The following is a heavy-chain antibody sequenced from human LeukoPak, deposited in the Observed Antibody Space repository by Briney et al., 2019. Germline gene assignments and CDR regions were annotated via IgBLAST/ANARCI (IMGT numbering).Heavy chain of an antibody. Sequence: PGESLKISCEAFGYPFTNYWIGWVRQMPGKGPEWMGVIYPGDSRTRYNPAFQGQVTISADKSINTAYLQWSSLKASDTAIYYCACRDLSSTTSGLWGQGTLVTVSS. V-gene: IGHV5-51*01. J-gene: IGHJ4*02. CDR2: IYPGDSRT. D-gene: IGHD2-2*01. CDR3: ACRDLSSTTSGL. CDR1: GYPFTNYW.